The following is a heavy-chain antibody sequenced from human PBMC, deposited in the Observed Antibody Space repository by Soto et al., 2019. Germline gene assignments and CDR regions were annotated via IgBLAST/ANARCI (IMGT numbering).Heavy chain of an antibody. D-gene: IGHD6-19*01. CDR2: IIPIFGTA. J-gene: IGHJ4*02. Sequence: SVKVSCKASGGTFSSYAISWVRQAPGQGLEWMGGIIPIFGTANYAQKFQGRVTITADKSTGTAYMELSSLRSEDTAVYYCARVFTVAARGYYFDYWGQGTLVTVSS. CDR1: GGTFSSYA. CDR3: ARVFTVAARGYYFDY. V-gene: IGHV1-69*06.